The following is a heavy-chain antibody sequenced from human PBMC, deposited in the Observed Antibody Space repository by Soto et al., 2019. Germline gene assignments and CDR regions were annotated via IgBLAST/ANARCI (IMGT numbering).Heavy chain of an antibody. V-gene: IGHV1-46*01. CDR1: GYTFTSYY. CDR2: INPSGGST. D-gene: IGHD3-9*01. CDR3: ARDPPPFYDILTGYLDAFDI. J-gene: IGHJ3*02. Sequence: ASVKVSCKASGYTFTSYYMHWVRQAPGQGLEWMGIINPSGGSTSYAQKFQGRVTMTRDTSTSTVYMELSSLRSEDTAVYYCARDPPPFYDILTGYLDAFDIGGQGTMVTVSS.